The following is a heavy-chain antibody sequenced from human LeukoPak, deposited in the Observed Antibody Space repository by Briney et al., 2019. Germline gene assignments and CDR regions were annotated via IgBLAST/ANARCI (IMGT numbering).Heavy chain of an antibody. D-gene: IGHD3-9*01. V-gene: IGHV4-61*01. Sequence: SETLSLTCTVSGYSISSGYYWSWIRQPPGKGLEWIGYIYYSGSTNYNPSLKSRVTISVDTSKNQFSLKLSSVTAADTAVYYCARGDYDILTGVLLDYWGQGTLVTVSS. CDR2: IYYSGST. CDR3: ARGDYDILTGVLLDY. CDR1: GYSISSGYY. J-gene: IGHJ4*02.